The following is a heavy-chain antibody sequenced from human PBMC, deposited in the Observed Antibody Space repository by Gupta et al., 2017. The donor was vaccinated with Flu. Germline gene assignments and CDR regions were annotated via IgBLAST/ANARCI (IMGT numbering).Heavy chain of an antibody. V-gene: IGHV1-69*01. CDR1: GGTFNSYA. CDR2: IIPIFGTT. Sequence: QVQLVQSGAEVKKPGSSVKVSCKASGGTFNSYALSWVRQAPGQGLEWMGGIIPIFGTTNYAQKFQGRLTVTADDSTRTAYLELSSLRSEDTAVYDGATVGYYDTSGPCHFWGQGTLVTVSS. D-gene: IGHD3-22*01. CDR3: ATVGYYDTSGPCHF. J-gene: IGHJ4*02.